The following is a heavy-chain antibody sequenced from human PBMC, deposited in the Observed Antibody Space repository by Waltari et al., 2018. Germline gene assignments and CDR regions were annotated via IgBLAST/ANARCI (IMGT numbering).Heavy chain of an antibody. J-gene: IGHJ4*02. Sequence: QVQLVQSGAEVKKPGASVKVSCKASGYTFTGYYMHWVRQAPGQGLEWMGRSNPNSGGTNYAQKFQGRVTMTRDTSISTAYMELSRLRSDDTAVYYCARPYCSSTSCFGFDYWGQGTLVTVSS. CDR2: SNPNSGGT. V-gene: IGHV1-2*06. CDR1: GYTFTGYY. D-gene: IGHD2-2*01. CDR3: ARPYCSSTSCFGFDY.